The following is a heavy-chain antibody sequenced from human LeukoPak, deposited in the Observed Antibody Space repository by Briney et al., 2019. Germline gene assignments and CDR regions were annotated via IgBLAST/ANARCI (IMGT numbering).Heavy chain of an antibody. V-gene: IGHV3-21*01. J-gene: IGHJ4*02. CDR2: ISSSSSYI. Sequence: GSLRLSCAASGFTFSSYSMNWVRQATGKGLEWVASISSSSSYIYYADSLKGRFTISRDNAKNSLYLQMNSLRAEDTAVYYCATEPSWYGDYWGQGTLVTVSS. CDR1: GFTFSSYS. D-gene: IGHD6-13*01. CDR3: ATEPSWYGDY.